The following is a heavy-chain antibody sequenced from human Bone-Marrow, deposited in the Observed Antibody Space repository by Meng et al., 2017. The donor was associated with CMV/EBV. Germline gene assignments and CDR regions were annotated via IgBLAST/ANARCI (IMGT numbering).Heavy chain of an antibody. CDR3: AKRNGAAAGTTDY. V-gene: IGHV3-30-3*02. Sequence: GESLKISCAASGFTFSSYAMHWVRQAPGKGLEWVAVISYDGSNKYYADSVKGRFTISRDNSKNTLYLQMNSLRAEDTALYYCAKRNGAAAGTTDYWGQGTLVTVSS. CDR2: ISYDGSNK. J-gene: IGHJ4*02. CDR1: GFTFSSYA. D-gene: IGHD6-13*01.